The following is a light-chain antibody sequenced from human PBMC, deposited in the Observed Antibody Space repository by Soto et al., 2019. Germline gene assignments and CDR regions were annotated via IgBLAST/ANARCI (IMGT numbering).Light chain of an antibody. CDR1: QSVSSS. CDR3: QQYGNSPLT. V-gene: IGKV3-20*01. J-gene: IGKJ4*01. CDR2: RAS. Sequence: EIVLTQSPGTLSFSPGERSTLSCRASQSVSSSLAWYQQKPGQAPRLLIYRASSRATGVPDRFSGSGSGTDFTLTISRLEPEDFAVYYCQQYGNSPLTFGGGTKVDI.